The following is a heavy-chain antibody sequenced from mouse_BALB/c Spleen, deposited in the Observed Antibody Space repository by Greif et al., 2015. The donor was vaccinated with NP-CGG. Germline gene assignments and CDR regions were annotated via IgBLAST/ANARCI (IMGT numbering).Heavy chain of an antibody. CDR2: INPSTGYT. D-gene: IGHD6-1*01. Sequence: VQLQQSGAELAKPGASVKMSCKASGYTFTSYWMHWVKQRPGQGMEWIGYINPSTGYTEYNQKFKDKATLTADKSSSTAYMQLSSLTSEDSAVYYCARSSEMFDYWGQGTTLTVSS. CDR1: GYTFTSYW. CDR3: ARSSEMFDY. V-gene: IGHV1-7*01. J-gene: IGHJ2*01.